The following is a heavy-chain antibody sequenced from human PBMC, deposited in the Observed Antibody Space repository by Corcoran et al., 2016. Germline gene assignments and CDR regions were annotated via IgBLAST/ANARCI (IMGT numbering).Heavy chain of an antibody. CDR1: GFTFSSYG. V-gene: IGHV3-30*18. CDR2: ISYDGSNK. D-gene: IGHD3-9*01. J-gene: IGHJ4*02. CDR3: AKGVPYYDILTGYYGDY. Sequence: QVQLVESGGGVVQPGRSLRLSCAASGFTFSSYGMHWVRQTPGKGLEWVAVISYDGSNKYYADSVKGRFTISRDNSKNTLYLQMNSLRAEDTAVYYCAKGVPYYDILTGYYGDYWGQGTLVTVSS.